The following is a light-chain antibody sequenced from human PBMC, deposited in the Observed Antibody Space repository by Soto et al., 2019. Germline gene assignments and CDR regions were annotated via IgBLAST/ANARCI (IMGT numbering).Light chain of an antibody. CDR2: DAS. CDR3: QQYKSYSET. Sequence: DVRVTKSPSSVSASVGDRVTITCRASQGINRWLALYQQKPGKAPKLLIYDASSLESGVPSRFSGSGSGTEFTLTISRLQPDDFAGYYSQQYKSYSETFGQGTKVDIK. V-gene: IGKV1-5*01. J-gene: IGKJ1*01. CDR1: QGINRW.